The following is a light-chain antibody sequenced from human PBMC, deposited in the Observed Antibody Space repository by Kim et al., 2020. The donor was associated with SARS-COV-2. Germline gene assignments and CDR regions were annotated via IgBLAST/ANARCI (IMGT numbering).Light chain of an antibody. J-gene: IGKJ1*01. CDR2: AAS. Sequence: ASVGDRVTVTCRAIQNINNFLNWYQQKPGKAPEVLIYAASNLQSGVPSRFSGSGSVTDFTLTINSLQPEDFATYYCQQSYNTPRTFGQGTKVDIK. V-gene: IGKV1-39*01. CDR1: QNINNF. CDR3: QQSYNTPRT.